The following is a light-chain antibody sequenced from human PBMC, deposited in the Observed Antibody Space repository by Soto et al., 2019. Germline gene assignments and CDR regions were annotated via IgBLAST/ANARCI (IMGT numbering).Light chain of an antibody. J-gene: IGKJ5*01. CDR1: QSVSSSY. Sequence: IVLTQSPGTLSLSPGERATLSCRASQSVSSSYLAWYQQKPGQAPRLLIYGASTRATGVPARFSGRGSGTEFTLTISSLQSEDFAVYYCQQYTNWPPNTFGQGTRLEIK. CDR3: QQYTNWPPNT. CDR2: GAS. V-gene: IGKV3-15*01.